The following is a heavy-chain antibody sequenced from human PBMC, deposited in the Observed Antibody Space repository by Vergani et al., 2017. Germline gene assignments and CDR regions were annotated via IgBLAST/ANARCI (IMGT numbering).Heavy chain of an antibody. CDR3: ASYGTLGYYYYMDV. J-gene: IGHJ6*03. CDR1: GFTFSSYS. D-gene: IGHD3-10*01. Sequence: EVQLVESGGGLVQPGGSLRLSCAASGFTFSSYSMNWVRQAPGKELEWVSYISSSSSTIYYADSVKGRFTISRDNAKNSLYLQMNSLRDEDTAVYYCASYGTLGYYYYMDVWGKGTTVTVSS. V-gene: IGHV3-48*02. CDR2: ISSSSSTI.